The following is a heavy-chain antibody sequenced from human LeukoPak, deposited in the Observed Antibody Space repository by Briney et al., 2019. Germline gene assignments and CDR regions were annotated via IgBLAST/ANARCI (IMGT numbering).Heavy chain of an antibody. CDR1: GDSVSRYCAA. V-gene: IGHV6-1*01. CDR3: ARDTLAVGSWYGV. D-gene: IGHD6-13*01. J-gene: IGHJ4*02. Sequence: SQTLSLTCAISGDSVSRYCAAWNWIRQSPSRGLEWLGRTYYRSKWYNDYAVSVKSRITINPDTSKNQFSLQLNSVTPEDTAVYYCARDTLAVGSWYGVWGQGTLVTVSS. CDR2: TYYRSKWYN.